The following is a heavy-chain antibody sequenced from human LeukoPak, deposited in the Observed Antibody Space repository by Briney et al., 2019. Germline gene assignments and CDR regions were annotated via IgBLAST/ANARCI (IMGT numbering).Heavy chain of an antibody. CDR2: IYYSGST. V-gene: IGHV4-39*01. D-gene: IGHD1-26*01. Sequence: SETLSLTCTVSGGSISSSSYYWGWIRQPPGKGLEWIGSIYYSGSTYYNPSLKSRVTISVDTSKNQFSLKLSSVTAADTAVYYCARPIVGGSYSPDAFDIWGQGTMVTVSS. CDR3: ARPIVGGSYSPDAFDI. J-gene: IGHJ3*02. CDR1: GGSISSSSYY.